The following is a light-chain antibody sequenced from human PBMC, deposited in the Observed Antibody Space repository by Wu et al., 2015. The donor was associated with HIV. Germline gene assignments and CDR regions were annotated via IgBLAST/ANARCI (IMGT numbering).Light chain of an antibody. CDR2: SAS. J-gene: IGKJ2*03. Sequence: EIVMTQFPATLSVSPGERATLSCRASDNVSSNLAWYQQKPGQAPRVLIYSASTRASGIPARFSGSGSGTEFTLTVNSLQSGDSAVYYCQQYNNWPPYSFGQGTKVEIK. V-gene: IGKV3-15*01. CDR1: DNVSSN. CDR3: QQYNNWPPYS.